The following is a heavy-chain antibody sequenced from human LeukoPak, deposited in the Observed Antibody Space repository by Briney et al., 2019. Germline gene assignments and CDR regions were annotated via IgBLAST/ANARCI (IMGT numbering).Heavy chain of an antibody. V-gene: IGHV4-4*07. CDR3: ASHDSSGYYYPHFDY. Sequence: SETLSLTCTVSGGSISSYYWSWIRQPAGKGLEWIGRIYTSGSTNYNPSLKSRVTMSVDTSTNQFSLKLSSVTAADTAVYYCASHDSSGYYYPHFDYWGQGTLVTVSS. J-gene: IGHJ4*02. D-gene: IGHD3-22*01. CDR1: GGSISSYY. CDR2: IYTSGST.